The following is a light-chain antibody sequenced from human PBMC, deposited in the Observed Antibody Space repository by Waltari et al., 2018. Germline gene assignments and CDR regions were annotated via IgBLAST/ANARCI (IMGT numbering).Light chain of an antibody. V-gene: IGKV1-39*01. Sequence: DIQMTQSPSSLSASVGDRITITCRASQSINKYLNWYQQKPGMAPKLLIYAASSLQSGVPSRFSGSGSGTDFTLTISSLQPEDFATYYCQQSYGDPQTFGQGTNLEI. CDR2: AAS. CDR3: QQSYGDPQT. CDR1: QSINKY. J-gene: IGKJ2*01.